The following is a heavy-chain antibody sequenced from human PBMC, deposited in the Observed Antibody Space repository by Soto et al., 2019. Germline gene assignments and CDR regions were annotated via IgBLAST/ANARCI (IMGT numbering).Heavy chain of an antibody. Sequence: QVQLVESGGGVVQPGRSLRLSCAASGFTFSSYGMHWVRQAPGKGLEWVAVISYDGSNKYYADSVKGRFTISRDNSKNTLYPQMNSLRAEDTAVYYCARTNWNDRDGYFDYWGQGTLVTVSS. CDR2: ISYDGSNK. D-gene: IGHD1-1*01. CDR3: ARTNWNDRDGYFDY. V-gene: IGHV3-30*03. CDR1: GFTFSSYG. J-gene: IGHJ4*02.